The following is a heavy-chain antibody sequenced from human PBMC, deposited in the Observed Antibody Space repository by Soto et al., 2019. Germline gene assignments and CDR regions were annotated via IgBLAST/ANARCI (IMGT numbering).Heavy chain of an antibody. J-gene: IGHJ5*02. CDR2: FSSSRRT. D-gene: IGHD2-21*02. CDR1: GDSIGGVGY. CDR3: ARSGVTGIVIPSHWFDP. Sequence: SETLSLTCTVSGDSIGGVGYWSWLRPFPGGGQGGIVCFSSSRRTYYNPALNNRISLSLDTSQNNLSLKLLSVTAADTAIYYCARSGVTGIVIPSHWFDPWGQGTLVTVSS. V-gene: IGHV4-31*03.